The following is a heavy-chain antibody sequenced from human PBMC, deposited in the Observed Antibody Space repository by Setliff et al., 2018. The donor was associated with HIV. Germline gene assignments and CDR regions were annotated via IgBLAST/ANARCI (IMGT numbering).Heavy chain of an antibody. V-gene: IGHV4-39*07. J-gene: IGHJ4*02. CDR3: ARYSPRGYTLTGPY. CDR2: INHSGRT. D-gene: IGHD6-25*01. Sequence: PSETLSLTCTVSGGSISSSSYYRGWIRQPPGKGLEWIGEINHSGRTKYSPSLRSRVSISVDTSKNQFSLKLTSVTAADTAVYYCARYSPRGYTLTGPYWGQGTLVTVSS. CDR1: GGSISSSSYY.